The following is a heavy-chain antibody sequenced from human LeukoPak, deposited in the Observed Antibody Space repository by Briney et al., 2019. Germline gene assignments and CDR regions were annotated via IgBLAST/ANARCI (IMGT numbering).Heavy chain of an antibody. CDR2: IYYSGST. V-gene: IGHV4-39*02. Sequence: SETLSLTCTVSGGSISGSSYYWGWIRQPPGKGLEWIGSIYYSGSTYYNPSLKSRVTISVDTSKNQFSLKLNSVTATDTAVYYCARAGSLWFGESKLDYWGQGTLVTVSS. J-gene: IGHJ4*02. D-gene: IGHD3-10*01. CDR1: GGSISGSSYY. CDR3: ARAGSLWFGESKLDY.